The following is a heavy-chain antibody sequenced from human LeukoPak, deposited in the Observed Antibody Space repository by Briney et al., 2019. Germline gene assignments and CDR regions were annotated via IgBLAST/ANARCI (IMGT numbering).Heavy chain of an antibody. CDR2: ISSSSSYI. J-gene: IGHJ6*03. V-gene: IGHV3-21*01. CDR1: GFTFSSYS. Sequence: PGGSLRLSCAASGFTFSSYSMNWVRQAPGKGLEWVSSISSSSSYIYYADSVKGRFTISRDNAKNSLYLQMNSLRAEDTAVYYCARGRGTSGSNRDFYYYYYMDVWGKGTTVTVSS. CDR3: ARGRGTSGSNRDFYYYYYMDV. D-gene: IGHD2-15*01.